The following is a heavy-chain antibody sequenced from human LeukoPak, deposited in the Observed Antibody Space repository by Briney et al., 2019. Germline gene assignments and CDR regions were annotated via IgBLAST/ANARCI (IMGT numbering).Heavy chain of an antibody. CDR2: INTDGSST. CDR3: ARDRGYSPDY. D-gene: IGHD5-12*01. J-gene: IGHJ4*02. Sequence: GGPLRLSCAASGFTFSSYWMHWVRQAPGKGLVWVSHINTDGSSTTYADSVKGRFTISRDNAKNTLYLQMNSLRAEDTAVYYCARDRGYSPDYWGQGTLVTVSS. CDR1: GFTFSSYW. V-gene: IGHV3-74*01.